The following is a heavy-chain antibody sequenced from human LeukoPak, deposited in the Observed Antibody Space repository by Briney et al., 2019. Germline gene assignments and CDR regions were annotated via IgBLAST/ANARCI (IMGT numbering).Heavy chain of an antibody. D-gene: IGHD3-3*01. J-gene: IGHJ4*02. CDR3: ARVPYYDFWSGPGYFDC. V-gene: IGHV3-66*01. CDR1: GFTVNSNY. Sequence: GGSLRLSCAASGFTVNSNYMSWVRQAPGKGLEWVSVIYSGGSTYYADSVKGRFTISRDSFENTLYLQMNSLRVEDTAVYYCARVPYYDFWSGPGYFDCWGQGTLVTVSS. CDR2: IYSGGST.